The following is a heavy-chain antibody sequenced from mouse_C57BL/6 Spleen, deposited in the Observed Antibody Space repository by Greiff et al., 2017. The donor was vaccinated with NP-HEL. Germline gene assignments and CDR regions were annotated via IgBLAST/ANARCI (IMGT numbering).Heavy chain of an antibody. V-gene: IGHV1-15*01. CDR1: GYTFTDYE. CDR3: TVSSFAY. D-gene: IGHD2-12*01. J-gene: IGHJ3*01. Sequence: VQLQQSGAELVRPGASVTLSCKASGYTFTDYEMPWVKPTPVHGLEWIGAIDPETGGTAYNQKFKGKAILTADKSSSTAYMELRSLTSEDSAVYYCTVSSFAYWGQGTLVTVSA. CDR2: IDPETGGT.